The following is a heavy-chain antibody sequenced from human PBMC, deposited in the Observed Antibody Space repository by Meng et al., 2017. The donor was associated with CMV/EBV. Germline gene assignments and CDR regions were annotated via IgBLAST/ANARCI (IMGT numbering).Heavy chain of an antibody. J-gene: IGHJ4*02. V-gene: IGHV4-34*01. D-gene: IGHD5-12*01. CDR2: IDHGGST. Sequence: VYGGYFSGDYWSWVRRPPGKGLEWIREIDHGGSTNDNPSLKFRVTISVYTSKIQFSLKLSSVTAADTAVYYCARGTSSGYAWNPLDYWGQGTLVTVSS. CDR3: ARGTSSGYAWNPLDY. CDR1: GGYFSGDY.